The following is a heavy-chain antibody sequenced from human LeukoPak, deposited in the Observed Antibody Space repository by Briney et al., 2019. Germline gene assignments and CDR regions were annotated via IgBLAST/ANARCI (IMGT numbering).Heavy chain of an antibody. Sequence: SETLSLTCTVSGGSISSYYWSWIRQPPGKGLEWIGYIYYSGSTDYNPSLKSRVTISRDTSKNQFSLKLTSVTAADTAVYYCAREVSVFGVVSPSFEDWGQGALVTVSS. V-gene: IGHV4-59*01. J-gene: IGHJ4*02. D-gene: IGHD3-3*01. CDR2: IYYSGST. CDR3: AREVSVFGVVSPSFED. CDR1: GGSISSYY.